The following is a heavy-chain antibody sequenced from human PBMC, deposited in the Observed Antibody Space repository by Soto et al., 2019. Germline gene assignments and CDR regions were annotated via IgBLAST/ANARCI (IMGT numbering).Heavy chain of an antibody. J-gene: IGHJ3*02. CDR3: ARAGGVGVAGSAAFDM. Sequence: QLHLVQSGAVVKKPGASVTVSCSASGYPVTAYYMHWVRQAPGRGLEWMGGINPATGAAKYTQTFQGRVTMTRDTSTSAVFMELSGLTSEDTAVFYCARAGGVGVAGSAAFDMWGQGTLFTVSS. CDR2: INPATGAA. D-gene: IGHD3-3*01. V-gene: IGHV1-2*02. CDR1: GYPVTAYY.